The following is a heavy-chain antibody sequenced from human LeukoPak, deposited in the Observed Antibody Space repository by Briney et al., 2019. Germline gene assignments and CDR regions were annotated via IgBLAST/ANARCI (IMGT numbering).Heavy chain of an antibody. J-gene: IGHJ4*02. D-gene: IGHD3-22*01. CDR2: ISSSDSIT. CDR3: IFHCDVSNCDLPSNN. V-gene: IGHV3-23*01. CDR1: GFTFDSYA. Sequence: QAGGSLRVSCAASGFTFDSYAMYWVRQAPGKGLEWVSSISSSDSITYYVDAVKGRFTISRDNSKNTLYLQMTSLRPEDTATYYCIFHCDVSNCDLPSNNWGQGTLVTVSS.